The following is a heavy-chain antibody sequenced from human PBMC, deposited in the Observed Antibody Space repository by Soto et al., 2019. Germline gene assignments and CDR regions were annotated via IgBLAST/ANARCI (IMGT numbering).Heavy chain of an antibody. CDR2: ISYSGST. Sequence: SETLSLTCTVSGGSISSYYWSWIRQPPGKGLEWIGYISYSGSTNYNPSLKSRVTISVDTSKNQFSLKLSSVTAADTAVYYCARVLKTYCGGDCPNWFDPWGQGTLVTVS. J-gene: IGHJ5*02. D-gene: IGHD2-21*02. V-gene: IGHV4-59*12. CDR1: GGSISSYY. CDR3: ARVLKTYCGGDCPNWFDP.